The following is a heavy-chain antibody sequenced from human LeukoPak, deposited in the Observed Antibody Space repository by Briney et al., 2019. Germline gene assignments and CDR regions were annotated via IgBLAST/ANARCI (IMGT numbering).Heavy chain of an antibody. CDR2: IYPGDSDT. CDR1: GYSFSSYS. D-gene: IGHD5-24*01. Sequence: GEALKISCKGSGYSFSSYSIGWVRQLPGKGLDWMGHIYPGDSDTRYSPSFQGQVTISADKSISTAYLQWSSLKASDTAMYYCARQDGAAKYYFDYWGQGTLVTVSS. V-gene: IGHV5-51*01. J-gene: IGHJ4*02. CDR3: ARQDGAAKYYFDY.